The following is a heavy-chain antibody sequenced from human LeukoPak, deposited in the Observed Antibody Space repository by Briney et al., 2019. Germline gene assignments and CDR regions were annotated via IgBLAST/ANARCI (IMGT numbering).Heavy chain of an antibody. CDR3: ARRDISSGWSFNY. J-gene: IGHJ4*02. D-gene: IGHD6-19*01. CDR2: IHTSGST. Sequence: SETLSLTCTVSGGSIGNYHWSWIRQPAGKGLEWIGQIHTSGSTNYNPPLKSRVAMSLDTPENQLSLTIRSVTAADTAVYYCARRDISSGWSFNYWGRGTLVTVSS. V-gene: IGHV4-4*07. CDR1: GGSIGNYH.